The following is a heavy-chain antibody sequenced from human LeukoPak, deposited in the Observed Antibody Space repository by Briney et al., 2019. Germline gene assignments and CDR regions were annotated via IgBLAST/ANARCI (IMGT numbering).Heavy chain of an antibody. J-gene: IGHJ4*02. CDR1: GGSFSGYY. V-gene: IGHV4-34*01. CDR2: INHSGST. D-gene: IGHD3-10*01. CDR3: ARHAITMVRGVIGFDY. Sequence: SETLSLTCAVYGGSFSGYYWSWIRQPPGKGLEWIGEINHSGSTNYNPSLKSRVTISVDTSKNRFSLKLSSVTAADTAVYYCARHAITMVRGVIGFDYWGQGTLVTVSS.